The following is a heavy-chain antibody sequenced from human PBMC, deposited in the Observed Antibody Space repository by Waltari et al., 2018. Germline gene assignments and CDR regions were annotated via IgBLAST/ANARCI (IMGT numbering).Heavy chain of an antibody. J-gene: IGHJ6*02. CDR2: IIPIFGTA. Sequence: QVQLVQSGAEVTKPGSSVKVSCKASGGTFSSYAISWVLQAPGQGLEWMGGIIPIFGTANYAQKFQGRVTITADESTSTAYMELSSLRSEDTAVYYCAREVVRYYGSGSYYYYGMDVWGQGTTVTVSS. D-gene: IGHD3-10*01. V-gene: IGHV1-69*01. CDR1: GGTFSSYA. CDR3: AREVVRYYGSGSYYYYGMDV.